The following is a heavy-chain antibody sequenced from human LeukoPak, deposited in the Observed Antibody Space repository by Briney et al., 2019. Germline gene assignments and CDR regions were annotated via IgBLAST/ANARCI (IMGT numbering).Heavy chain of an antibody. CDR2: IYASGTT. CDR1: GGSVNNYY. V-gene: IGHV4-4*07. D-gene: IGHD5-12*01. J-gene: IGHJ5*02. CDR3: ARGLAAAYDYNWLDP. Sequence: SETLSLTCTVSGGSVNNYYWSWVRQPAGKGLEWIGRIYASGTTRYNPSLQSRVTMSVDMSKNQFSLKLTSVTAADTAVYFCARGLAAAYDYNWLDPWGQGILVTVSS.